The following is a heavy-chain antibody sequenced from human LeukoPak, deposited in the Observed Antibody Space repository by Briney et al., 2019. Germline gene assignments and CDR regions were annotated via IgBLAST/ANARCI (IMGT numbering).Heavy chain of an antibody. Sequence: GASVKVSCKASGYTFTSYAMHWVRQAPGQRLEWMGWINAGNGNTKYSQKFQGRVTITRDTSASTAYMELSSLRSEDTAVYYCATRTRDSSSGRLRYFDLWGRGTLVTVSS. V-gene: IGHV1-3*01. CDR2: INAGNGNT. CDR1: GYTFTSYA. CDR3: ATRTRDSSSGRLRYFDL. J-gene: IGHJ2*01. D-gene: IGHD2-2*01.